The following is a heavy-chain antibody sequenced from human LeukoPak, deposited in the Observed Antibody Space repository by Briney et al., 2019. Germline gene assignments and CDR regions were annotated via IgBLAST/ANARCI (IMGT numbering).Heavy chain of an antibody. Sequence: PGRSLRLSCAASGFTFSSYAMHWVRQAPGKGLEWVPLISYDGSNKYYADSVKGRFTISRDNSKNTLYLQMNSLRAEDTAVYYCARDLSLGIAAAGTKSGYYYYGMDVWGQGTTVTVSS. D-gene: IGHD6-13*01. CDR2: ISYDGSNK. CDR1: GFTFSSYA. J-gene: IGHJ6*02. CDR3: ARDLSLGIAAAGTKSGYYYYGMDV. V-gene: IGHV3-30*04.